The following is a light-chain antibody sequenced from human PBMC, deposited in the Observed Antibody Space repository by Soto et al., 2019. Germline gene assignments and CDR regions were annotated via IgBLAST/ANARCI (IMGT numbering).Light chain of an antibody. CDR3: QQYGTSPWT. V-gene: IGKV3-20*01. Sequence: EIVLTQSPGTLSLSPGERATLSCRASQSVTSNYLAWYQQKPGQAPRLLIYGASSRATGITDGFSGSGSGTDFTLTISRLEPEDFAVYYCQQYGTSPWTFGQGTKVEIK. J-gene: IGKJ1*01. CDR1: QSVTSNY. CDR2: GAS.